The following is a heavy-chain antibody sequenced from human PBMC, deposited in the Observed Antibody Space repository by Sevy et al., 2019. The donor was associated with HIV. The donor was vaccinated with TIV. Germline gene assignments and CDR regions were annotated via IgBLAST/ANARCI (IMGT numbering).Heavy chain of an antibody. CDR1: GFTFSNYG. CDR3: AGRYCGSSGCYGFDH. CDR2: IRYDGSNK. D-gene: IGHD2-2*01. Sequence: GGSLRLSCAASGFTFSNYGMHWVRQAPGKGLDWVAFIRYDGSNKHYADSVEGRVTISRDNTTNTLYLQMNSLRAEDTAVYYCAGRYCGSSGCYGFDHWGQGTLVTVSS. J-gene: IGHJ5*02. V-gene: IGHV3-30*02.